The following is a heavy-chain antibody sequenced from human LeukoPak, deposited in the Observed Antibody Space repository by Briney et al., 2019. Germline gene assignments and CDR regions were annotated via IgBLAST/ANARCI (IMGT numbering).Heavy chain of an antibody. J-gene: IGHJ4*02. CDR1: GGSISSSGYY. Sequence: PSETLSLTCTVSGGSISSSGYYWGWVRQPPRKGLEWIGEIYHSGSTNYNPSLKSRVTISVDKSKNQFSLKLSSVTAADTAVYYCARDRLGGSYLDYWGQGTLVTVSS. CDR2: IYHSGST. V-gene: IGHV4-39*07. D-gene: IGHD1-26*01. CDR3: ARDRLGGSYLDY.